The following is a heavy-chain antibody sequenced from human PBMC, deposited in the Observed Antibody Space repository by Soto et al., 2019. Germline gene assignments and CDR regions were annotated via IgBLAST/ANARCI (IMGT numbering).Heavy chain of an antibody. CDR2: ISAYNGNT. D-gene: IGHD3-16*01. V-gene: IGHV1-18*01. Sequence: ASVKVSCTASGYTFTSYGISWVRQAPGQGLEWMGWISAYNGNTNYAQKLQGRVTMTTDTSTSTAYMELRSLRSDDTAVYYCARDYYDYVWGSYLYYFDYWGQGTLVTVSS. CDR1: GYTFTSYG. J-gene: IGHJ4*02. CDR3: ARDYYDYVWGSYLYYFDY.